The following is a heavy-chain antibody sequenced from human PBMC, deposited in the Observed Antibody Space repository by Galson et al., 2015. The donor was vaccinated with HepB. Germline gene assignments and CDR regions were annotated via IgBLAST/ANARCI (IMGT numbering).Heavy chain of an antibody. CDR1: GFTFSSYA. J-gene: IGHJ4*02. CDR3: AKCSGVGPTTSYDY. CDR2: ISGSGGTT. V-gene: IGHV3-23*01. Sequence: SLRLSCAASGFTFSSYAMSWVRQAPGKGLEWVSAISGSGGTTYYADSVKGRFTISRDNSKTTLYLQINSLGADDTAVYHCAKCSGVGPTTSYDYWGQGTQVTVSS. D-gene: IGHD1-26*01.